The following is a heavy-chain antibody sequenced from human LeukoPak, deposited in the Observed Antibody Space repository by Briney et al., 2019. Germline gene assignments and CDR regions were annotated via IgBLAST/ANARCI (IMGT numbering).Heavy chain of an antibody. CDR2: ISYNERNM. V-gene: IGHV3-30*18. J-gene: IGHJ4*02. CDR1: GFAFSAYY. CDR3: AKSLSSGWSSYYFGD. Sequence: PGGSLRLSCAASGFAFSAYYIHWVRQPPGKGLEWVAVISYNERNMYYPDSVNGRFTISKDNSKNTLYLQMNSLRPEDTAVYYCAKSLSSGWSSYYFGDWGQGTLVTVSS. D-gene: IGHD6-19*01.